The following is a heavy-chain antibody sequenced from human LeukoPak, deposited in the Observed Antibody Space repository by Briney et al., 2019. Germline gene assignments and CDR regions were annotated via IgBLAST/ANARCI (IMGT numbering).Heavy chain of an antibody. Sequence: GGSLRLSCAASGFTLSSYAMSWVRHSPGEGVECVSAIWGSCGSTFYADSVKGRFTISRDNSNNTLYLQMKSLRAEDTAVYYCAKDIHTIDALDIWGQGTMVTVSS. CDR3: AKDIHTIDALDI. V-gene: IGHV3-23*01. J-gene: IGHJ3*02. D-gene: IGHD3-3*01. CDR1: GFTLSSYA. CDR2: IWGSCGST.